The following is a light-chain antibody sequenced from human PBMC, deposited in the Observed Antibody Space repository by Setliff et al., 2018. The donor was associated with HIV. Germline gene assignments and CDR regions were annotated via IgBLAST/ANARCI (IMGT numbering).Light chain of an antibody. V-gene: IGLV2-14*01. CDR1: SSDVGGYIY. J-gene: IGLJ1*01. CDR2: DAS. CDR3: SSYTSSSTGPYV. Sequence: QSALTQPAPVSGSPGQSITISCTGTSSDVGGYIYVSWYQQHPGKAPKLMIYDASKRPSGVSNRFSGSKSGNTASLTISGLQAEDEADYYCSSYTSSSTGPYVFGTGTKVTVL.